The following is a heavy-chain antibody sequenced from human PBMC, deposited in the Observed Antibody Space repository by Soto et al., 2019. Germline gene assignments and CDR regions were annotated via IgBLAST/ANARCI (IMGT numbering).Heavy chain of an antibody. CDR3: ARDVESGSSQYYYYFYGMDV. Sequence: GGSLRRSGAAAGFTFRSKARHWVRQAPGKGPERVAVLSYDGSNTYSAASVKGRFTISRDNSKHTLYLQMDSLRTEDTALYYCARDVESGSSQYYYYFYGMDVWGQGTTVTVSS. CDR1: GFTFRSKA. J-gene: IGHJ6*02. V-gene: IGHV3-30-3*01. CDR2: LSYDGSNT. D-gene: IGHD1-26*01.